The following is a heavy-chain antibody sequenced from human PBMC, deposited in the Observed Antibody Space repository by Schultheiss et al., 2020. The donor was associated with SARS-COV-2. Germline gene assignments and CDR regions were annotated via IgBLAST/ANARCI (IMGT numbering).Heavy chain of an antibody. V-gene: IGHV1-69*06. CDR2: IIPNFAAA. CDR1: GGTFSSYT. CDR3: ARGVVVVPAALKYYYYAMDV. J-gene: IGHJ6*02. Sequence: SVKVSCKASGGTFSSYTVTWVRQAPGQGLEWMGGIIPNFAAAKYAQKFQGRVTITADRSATTAYMELSSLRSEDTALYFCARGVVVVPAALKYYYYAMDVWGQGTTVTVSS. D-gene: IGHD2-2*01.